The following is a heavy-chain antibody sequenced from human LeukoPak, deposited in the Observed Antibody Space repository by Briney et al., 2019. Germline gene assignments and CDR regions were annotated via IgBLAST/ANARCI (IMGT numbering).Heavy chain of an antibody. CDR1: GFTFSSYS. J-gene: IGHJ4*02. CDR3: TTEAVFDY. Sequence: PGGSLRLSCAASGFTFSSYSMNWVRQAPGKGLEWVSSISSSSSYIYYADSVKGRFTISRDNAKNSLYLQMNSLKTEDTAVYYCTTEAVFDYWGQGTLVTVSS. V-gene: IGHV3-21*03. CDR2: ISSSSSYI.